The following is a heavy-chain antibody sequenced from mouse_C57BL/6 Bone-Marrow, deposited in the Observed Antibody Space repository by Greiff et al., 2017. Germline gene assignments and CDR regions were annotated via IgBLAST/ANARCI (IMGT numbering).Heavy chain of an antibody. Sequence: DVKLQESGPELVKPGASVKIPCKASGYTFTDYNMDWVKQSHGKSLEWIGDINPNNGGTIYNQKFKGKATLTVDKSSSTAYMELRSLTSEDTAVYYCARSGWEAWFAYWGQGTLVTVSA. D-gene: IGHD3-2*02. CDR1: GYTFTDYN. V-gene: IGHV1-18*01. J-gene: IGHJ3*01. CDR2: INPNNGGT. CDR3: ARSGWEAWFAY.